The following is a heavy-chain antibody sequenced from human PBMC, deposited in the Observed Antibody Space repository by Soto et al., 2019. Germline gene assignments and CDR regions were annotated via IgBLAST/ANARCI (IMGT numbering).Heavy chain of an antibody. CDR3: ARERAAAIAVALNWFDP. CDR2: ISSSSSTI. V-gene: IGHV3-48*02. D-gene: IGHD6-19*01. CDR1: GFTFSSYS. J-gene: IGHJ5*02. Sequence: EVQLVESGGGLVQPGGSLRLSCAASGFTFSSYSMKLVRQAPGKGLEWVSYISSSSSTIYYAATVKGRFTISRDNAKNPLYLQINSLRDEDTAVYYCARERAAAIAVALNWFDPWGQGTLVTVSS.